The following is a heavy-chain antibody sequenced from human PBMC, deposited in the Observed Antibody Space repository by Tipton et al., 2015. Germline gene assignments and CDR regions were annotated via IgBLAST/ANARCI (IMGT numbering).Heavy chain of an antibody. CDR3: ARISIVATIYYYYGMDV. CDR1: GFTFSTYA. D-gene: IGHD5-12*01. CDR2: ISGSGGRT. J-gene: IGHJ6*02. V-gene: IGHV3-23*01. Sequence: SLRLSCAASGFTFSTYAMSWVRQAPGKGLEWVSGISGSGGRTYYADSVKGRFTISRDNAKNSLYLQMNSLRAEDTAVYYCARISIVATIYYYYGMDVWGQGTTVTVSS.